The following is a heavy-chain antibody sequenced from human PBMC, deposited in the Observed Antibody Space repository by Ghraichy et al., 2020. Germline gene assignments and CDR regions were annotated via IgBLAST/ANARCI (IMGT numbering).Heavy chain of an antibody. CDR3: AKGSISGGSCYQVQH. J-gene: IGHJ1*01. V-gene: IGHV3-23*01. CDR2: ISGSGGST. D-gene: IGHD2-15*01. CDR1: GFTFSSYA. Sequence: GGSLRLSCAASGFTFSSYAMSWVRQAPGKGLEWVSGISGSGGSTYYADSVKGRFTISRDNSMNTLYLQMNSLRAEDTAVYYCAKGSISGGSCYQVQHWGQGTLVTVSS.